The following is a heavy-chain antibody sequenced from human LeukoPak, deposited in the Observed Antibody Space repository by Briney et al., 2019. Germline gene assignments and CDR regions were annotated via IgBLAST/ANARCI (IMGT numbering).Heavy chain of an antibody. CDR1: GYTFTGYY. D-gene: IGHD4-17*01. CDR3: ASNGYGDYASLDP. CDR2: INPNSGGT. J-gene: IGHJ5*02. V-gene: IGHV1-2*02. Sequence: ASVKVSCKDSGYTFTGYYMHWVRQAPGQGLEWMGWINPNSGGTNYAQKFQGRVTMTRDTSISTAYMELSRLRSDDTAVYYCASNGYGDYASLDPWGQGTLVTVSS.